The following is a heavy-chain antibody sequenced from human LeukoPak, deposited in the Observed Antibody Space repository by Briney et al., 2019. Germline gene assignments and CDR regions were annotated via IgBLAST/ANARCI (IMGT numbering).Heavy chain of an antibody. CDR2: IIPIFGTA. CDR3: ARVLLAYCGGDCYSGLDY. V-gene: IGHV1-69*13. CDR1: GGTFSSYA. J-gene: IGHJ4*02. Sequence: SVKVSCKASGGTFSSYAISWVRQAPGQGLEWMGGIIPIFGTANYAQKFQGRVTITADESTSTAYMELSSLRSEDTAVYYCARVLLAYCGGDCYSGLDYWGQGTLVAVSS. D-gene: IGHD2-21*02.